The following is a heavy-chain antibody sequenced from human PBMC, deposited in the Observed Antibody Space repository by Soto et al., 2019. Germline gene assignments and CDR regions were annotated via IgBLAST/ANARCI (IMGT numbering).Heavy chain of an antibody. D-gene: IGHD2-2*01. Sequence: PGGSLRLSCAASGFTFSSYAMSWVRQAPGKGLEWVSAISGSGGSTYYADSVKGRFTISRDNAKNTLYLQMNSLRAEDTAVYYCAIVGEFRPCSSTSCLPHVLYYYYYMDVWGKGTTVTVSS. CDR2: ISGSGGST. V-gene: IGHV3-23*01. CDR3: AIVGEFRPCSSTSCLPHVLYYYYYMDV. J-gene: IGHJ6*03. CDR1: GFTFSSYA.